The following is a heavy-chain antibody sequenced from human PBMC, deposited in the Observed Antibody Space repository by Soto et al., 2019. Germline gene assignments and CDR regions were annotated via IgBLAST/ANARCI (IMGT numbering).Heavy chain of an antibody. CDR1: GGSISGYY. V-gene: IGHV4-59*08. J-gene: IGHJ4*02. CDR2: IYSSGST. Sequence: QVQLQESGPGLVKPSETLSLTCTVSGGSISGYYWSWIRQPPGKGLQWIGYIYSSGSTNDNPSLNSRVTRSVDTSKNQFSLNLSSVTAADTAVYYCARQRRDLDYWGQGSLVTVSS. CDR3: ARQRRDLDY.